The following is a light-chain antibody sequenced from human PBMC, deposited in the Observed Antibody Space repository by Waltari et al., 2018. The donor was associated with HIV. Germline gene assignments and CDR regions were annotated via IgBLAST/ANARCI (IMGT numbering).Light chain of an antibody. Sequence: HSALTQPASVSGSPGQSITISCTGTSSDIGGYKYVSWYQQQPGKAPKLRLSDVRNRPSGVSNRFSGSKSGNTASLTISGLQAEDEADYYCSSYTTSSTWVFGGGTKLTVL. CDR3: SSYTTSSTWV. J-gene: IGLJ3*02. CDR2: DVR. V-gene: IGLV2-14*01. CDR1: SSDIGGYKY.